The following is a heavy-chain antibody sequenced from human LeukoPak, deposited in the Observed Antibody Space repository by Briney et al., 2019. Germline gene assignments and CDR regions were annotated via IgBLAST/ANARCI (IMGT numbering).Heavy chain of an antibody. CDR2: IIPILGIA. J-gene: IGHJ6*02. D-gene: IGHD6-19*01. Sequence: GASVKVSCKASGGTFSSYAISWVRQAPGQGLEWMGRIIPILGIANYAQKFQGRVTITADKSTSTAYMELSSLESEDRAVYYCGRVPGYSSGWYELGGMDVGGQGTTVTVSS. CDR3: GRVPGYSSGWYELGGMDV. V-gene: IGHV1-69*04. CDR1: GGTFSSYA.